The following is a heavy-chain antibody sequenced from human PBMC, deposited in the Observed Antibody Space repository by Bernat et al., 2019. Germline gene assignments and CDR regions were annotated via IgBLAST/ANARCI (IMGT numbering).Heavy chain of an antibody. V-gene: IGHV3-7*03. CDR1: GFTFSSYW. CDR3: ARDRAGHTIAARIGRRGWYFDL. CDR2: IKQDGSEK. Sequence: EVQLVESGGGLVQPGGSLRLSCAASGFTFSSYWMSWVRQAPGKGLEWVANIKQDGSEKYYVDSVKGRFTISRDNAKNSLYLQMNSLRAEDTAVYYCARDRAGHTIAARIGRRGWYFDLWGRGTLVTVSS. J-gene: IGHJ2*01. D-gene: IGHD6-6*01.